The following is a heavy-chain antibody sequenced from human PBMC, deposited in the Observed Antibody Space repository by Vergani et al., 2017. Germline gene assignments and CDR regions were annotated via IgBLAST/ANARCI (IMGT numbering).Heavy chain of an antibody. J-gene: IGHJ4*02. D-gene: IGHD5-24*01. CDR1: VGSISSGSYY. CDR2: IYTSGST. CDR3: ARGRWLQSLDY. V-gene: IGHV4-61*02. Sequence: QVQLQESGPGLVKPSQTLSLTCTVSVGSISSGSYYWSWIRQPAGKGLEWIGRIYTSGSTNYNPSLKSRVTISVDTSKNQFSLKLSSVTAADTAVYYCARGRWLQSLDYWGQGTLVTVSS.